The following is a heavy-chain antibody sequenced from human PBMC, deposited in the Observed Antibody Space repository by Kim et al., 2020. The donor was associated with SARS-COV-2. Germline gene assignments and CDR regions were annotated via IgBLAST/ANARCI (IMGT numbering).Heavy chain of an antibody. CDR1: GFTFSSYA. V-gene: IGHV3-30-3*01. J-gene: IGHJ4*02. CDR3: ARGGKPSPNFDY. CDR2: ISYDGSNK. Sequence: GGSLRLSCAASGFTFSSYAMHWVRQAPGKGLEWVAVISYDGSNKYYADSVKGRFTISRDNSKNTLYLQMNSLRAEDTAVYYCARGGKPSPNFDYWGQGT.